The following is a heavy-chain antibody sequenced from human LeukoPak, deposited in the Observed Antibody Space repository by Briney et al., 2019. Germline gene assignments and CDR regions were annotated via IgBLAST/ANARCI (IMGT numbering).Heavy chain of an antibody. D-gene: IGHD2-2*01. CDR1: GFTFSSYN. J-gene: IGHJ4*02. Sequence: GGSLRLSCAASGFTFSSYNMNWVRQAPGKGLEWVSSISYTSRARYYADSVKGRFTISRDNVKNPLYLQMDSLRAEDTAVYYCARAYCSSTSCFGWGQGTLVTVSS. V-gene: IGHV3-48*01. CDR3: ARAYCSSTSCFG. CDR2: ISYTSRAR.